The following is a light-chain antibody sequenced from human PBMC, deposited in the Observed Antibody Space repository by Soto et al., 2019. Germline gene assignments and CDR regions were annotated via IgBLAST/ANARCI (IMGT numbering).Light chain of an antibody. J-gene: IGKJ2*01. CDR2: GAS. CDR3: QQYNNWPYT. V-gene: IGKV3-15*01. CDR1: QSVSRN. Sequence: EIVMTQSPAILSVSPGERVTLSCRASQSVSRNFAWYRQKPGQAPTLLIYGASTRATGIPARFSGSGSGTEVTLNISSLQSEDFAVYYCQQYNNWPYTFGQGTKLEIK.